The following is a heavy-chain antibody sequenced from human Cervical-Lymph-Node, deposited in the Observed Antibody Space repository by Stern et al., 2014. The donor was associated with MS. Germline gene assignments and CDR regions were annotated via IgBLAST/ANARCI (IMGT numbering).Heavy chain of an antibody. CDR3: AAAATADAFDI. CDR1: GFTFTSSA. CDR2: IVVGSGNT. J-gene: IGHJ3*02. V-gene: IGHV1-58*01. Sequence: QLVESGPEVKKPGTSVKVSCKASGFTFTSSAVQWVRQASGQSLDWIGVIVVGSGNTNYAQKFQERVTITRDMSTSTAYMELSSLRSEDTAVYSCAAAATADAFDIWGQGTMVTVSS.